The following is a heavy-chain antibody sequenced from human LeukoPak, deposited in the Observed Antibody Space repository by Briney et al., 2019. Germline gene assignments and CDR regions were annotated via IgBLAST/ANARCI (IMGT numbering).Heavy chain of an antibody. V-gene: IGHV3-23*01. D-gene: IGHD5-12*01. Sequence: PGGSLRLSCAASGFTFSSYAMSWVRQAPGKGLEWVSAISGSGGSTYYADSVKGRFTISRDNSKNTLYLQMNSLRAEDTAVYYCARGPPGYDPRDYYYYGMDVWGQGTTVTVSS. CDR1: GFTFSSYA. CDR2: ISGSGGST. CDR3: ARGPPGYDPRDYYYYGMDV. J-gene: IGHJ6*02.